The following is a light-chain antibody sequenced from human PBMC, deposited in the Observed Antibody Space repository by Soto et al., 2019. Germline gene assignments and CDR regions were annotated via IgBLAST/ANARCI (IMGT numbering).Light chain of an antibody. Sequence: DIQMTPSHSTLSSSVGNRVTITCRASQSISSWLAWYQQKRGKAPKLLIYDASSLESGVPSRFSGSGSGTEFTLTISSLQPDDFATYYCQQYNSYSTFGQGTK. CDR3: QQYNSYST. J-gene: IGKJ1*01. V-gene: IGKV1-5*01. CDR1: QSISSW. CDR2: DAS.